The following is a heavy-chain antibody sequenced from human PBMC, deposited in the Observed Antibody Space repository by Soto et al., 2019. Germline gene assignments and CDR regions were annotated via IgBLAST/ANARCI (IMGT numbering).Heavy chain of an antibody. CDR1: GFTFSSYA. J-gene: IGHJ4*02. V-gene: IGHV3-30-3*01. Sequence: QVQLVESGGGVVQPGRSLRLSCAASGFTFSSYAMHWVRQAPGKGLEWVAVISYDGSNKYYADSVKGRFTISRDNSKNTLYLQMNSLRAEDTAVYYCARDYPQSRRPGYRTGAGDYWGQGTLVTVSS. CDR2: ISYDGSNK. CDR3: ARDYPQSRRPGYRTGAGDY. D-gene: IGHD6-13*01.